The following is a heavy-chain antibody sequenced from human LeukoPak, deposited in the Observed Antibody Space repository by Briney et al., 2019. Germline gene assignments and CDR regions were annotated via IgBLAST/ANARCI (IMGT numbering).Heavy chain of an antibody. D-gene: IGHD2-15*01. J-gene: IGHJ5*02. CDR2: IYYTGIA. Sequence: PSETLSLTCTAAGGSISGDHLSWGRQSPGKGLEWVSDIYYTGIADYKPSLKSRVTNSVDTSKNEISLIMSSVTAADTAVYYCARKKYCSGGRCYGENWFDPWGQGTLVTASS. CDR3: ARKKYCSGGRCYGENWFDP. V-gene: IGHV4-59*08. CDR1: GGSISGDH.